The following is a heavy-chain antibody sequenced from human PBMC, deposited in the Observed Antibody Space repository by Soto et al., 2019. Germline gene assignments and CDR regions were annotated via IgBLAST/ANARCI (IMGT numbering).Heavy chain of an antibody. Sequence: GSLILSCAASGFTFSSYSMNGVRQAPGKGLEWVSSISSSSSYIYYADSVKGRFTISRDNAKNSLYLQMNSLRAEDTAVCYCARERPRPRPGAPWGQGTLVTVSS. D-gene: IGHD3-10*01. V-gene: IGHV3-21*01. CDR2: ISSSSSYI. CDR1: GFTFSSYS. CDR3: ARERPRPRPGAP. J-gene: IGHJ5*02.